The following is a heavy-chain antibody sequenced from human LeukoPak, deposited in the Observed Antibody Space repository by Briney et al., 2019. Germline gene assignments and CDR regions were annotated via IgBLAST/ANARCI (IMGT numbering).Heavy chain of an antibody. CDR2: INYSGST. J-gene: IGHJ3*02. D-gene: IGHD1-1*01. CDR3: ARDPLSTNDFDI. V-gene: IGHV4-59*01. CDR1: GGSITNSY. Sequence: KPSETLSLTCTVSGGSITNSYWNWIRQAPGKGLDWIGYINYSGSTNYNPSLKGRVNISVDTSKNQFSLKLSSVTAADTAVYFCARDPLSTNDFDIWGQGTMVTVSS.